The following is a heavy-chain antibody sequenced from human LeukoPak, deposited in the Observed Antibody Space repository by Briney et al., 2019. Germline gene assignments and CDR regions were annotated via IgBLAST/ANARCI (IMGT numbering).Heavy chain of an antibody. CDR1: GW. CDR3: AKDLGRKDIWGNYRWSAPDY. D-gene: IGHD3-16*02. CDR2: ITHDGTGT. J-gene: IGHJ4*02. Sequence: GGSLRLSCAASGWMHWVRQVPGKGLVWISGITHDGTGTYYADSVKGRFTISRDNSKNTLYLQMNSLRTEDTAVYYCAKDLGRKDIWGNYRWSAPDYWGQGTLVTVSS. V-gene: IGHV3-74*01.